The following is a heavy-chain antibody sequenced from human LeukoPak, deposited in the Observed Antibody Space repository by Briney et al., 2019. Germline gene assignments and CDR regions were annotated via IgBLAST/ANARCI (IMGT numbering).Heavy chain of an antibody. V-gene: IGHV3-23*01. CDR2: ISGSGGST. CDR1: GFTFSSYA. CDR3: AKDLSYGSGSYY. J-gene: IGHJ3*01. Sequence: GGSLRLSCAASGFTFSSYAMSWVRQAPGRGLEWVSAISGSGGSTYYADSVKGRFTISRDNSKNTLYLQMNSLRAEDTAVYYCAKDLSYGSGSYYWGQGTMVTVSS. D-gene: IGHD3-10*01.